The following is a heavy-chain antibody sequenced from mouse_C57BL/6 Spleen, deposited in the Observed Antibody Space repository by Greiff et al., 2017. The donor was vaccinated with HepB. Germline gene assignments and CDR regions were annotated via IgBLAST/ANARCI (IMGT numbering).Heavy chain of an antibody. CDR1: GYTFTGYW. J-gene: IGHJ3*01. CDR2: ILPGSGST. V-gene: IGHV1-9*01. D-gene: IGHD2-1*01. Sequence: VQLQQSGAELMKPGASVKLSCKATGYTFTGYWIEWVKQRPGHGLEWIGEILPGSGSTNYNEKFKGKATFTADTSSTTAYMQLSSLTTEESAIYYCARSRGIYYGNSFAYWGQGTLVTVSA. CDR3: ARSRGIYYGNSFAY.